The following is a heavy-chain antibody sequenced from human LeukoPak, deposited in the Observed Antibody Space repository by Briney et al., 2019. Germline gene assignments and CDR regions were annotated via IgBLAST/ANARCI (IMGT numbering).Heavy chain of an antibody. J-gene: IGHJ4*02. V-gene: IGHV4-59*01. D-gene: IGHD5-12*01. CDR2: IYHSGST. Sequence: SETLSLTCTLSGGSISTYYWSWIRQPPGKGLEWIGYIYHSGSTNYNPSLKSRVTISVDTSKNQFSLKLSPVTAADTAVYYCARGGGYASPIGYWGQGALVTVSS. CDR1: GGSISTYY. CDR3: ARGGGYASPIGY.